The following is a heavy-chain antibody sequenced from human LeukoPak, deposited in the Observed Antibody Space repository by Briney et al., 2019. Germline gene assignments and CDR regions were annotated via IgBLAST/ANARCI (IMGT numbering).Heavy chain of an antibody. Sequence: GGSLRLSCAASGFTFSSYSMNWVRQAPGKGLEWVSSISSTGSFVHYADSVKGRFTISRDNAKNSLYLQMDSLRGEDTAIYFCARVGCRGGSCSSRGDYYYGMDVWGQGTTVTVSS. CDR1: GFTFSSYS. CDR3: ARVGCRGGSCSSRGDYYYGMDV. CDR2: ISSTGSFV. V-gene: IGHV3-21*06. D-gene: IGHD2-15*01. J-gene: IGHJ6*02.